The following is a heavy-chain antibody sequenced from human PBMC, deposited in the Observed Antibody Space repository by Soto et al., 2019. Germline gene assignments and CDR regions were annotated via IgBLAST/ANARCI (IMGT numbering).Heavy chain of an antibody. CDR3: ARDSRVEMAIINDF. CDR1: GFTFSSFS. CDR2: ISSSSNYI. J-gene: IGHJ4*02. D-gene: IGHD2-21*01. V-gene: IGHV3-21*02. Sequence: EVQLVESGGGLVKPGGSLRLSCAASGFTFSSFSMNWVRRAPGKGLEWVSSISSSSNYIYYADSVKGRFTISRDNAKNSLHLQMNSLRAEDTAVYYCARDSRVEMAIINDFWGQGTLVTVSS.